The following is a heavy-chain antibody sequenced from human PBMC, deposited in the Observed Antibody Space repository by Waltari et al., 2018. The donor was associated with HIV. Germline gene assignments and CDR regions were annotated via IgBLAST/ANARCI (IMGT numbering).Heavy chain of an antibody. Sequence: QVQLVQSGSELKKPGASVKVSCKASGYTFTTYPMNWVRQAPGQGLEWLGWISTNTGNPTYAPGFTGRFVFSLDTSVSTAYLQISSLKTEDTAVYYCARFEVWGYTTSSEDYWGQGTQVIVSS. CDR1: GYTFTTYP. CDR2: ISTNTGNP. CDR3: ARFEVWGYTTSSEDY. V-gene: IGHV7-4-1*02. J-gene: IGHJ4*02. D-gene: IGHD6-6*01.